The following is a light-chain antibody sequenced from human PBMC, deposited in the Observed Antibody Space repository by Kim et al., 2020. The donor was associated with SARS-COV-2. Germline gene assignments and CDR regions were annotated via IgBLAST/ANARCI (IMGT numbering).Light chain of an antibody. J-gene: IGKJ5*01. CDR2: EAS. CDR3: QQDDDLPIT. CDR1: QDIRNS. Sequence: ASVGDRVTITCQASQDIRNSLNWYQHKPGKGPKLLISEASNLETGVPSRFSASGTGTHFTFLISSLQPEDFATYYCQQDDDLPITFGQGTRLEIK. V-gene: IGKV1-33*01.